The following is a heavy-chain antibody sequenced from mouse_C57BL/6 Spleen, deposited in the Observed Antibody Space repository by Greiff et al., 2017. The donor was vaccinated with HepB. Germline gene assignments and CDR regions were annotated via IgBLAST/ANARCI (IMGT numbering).Heavy chain of an antibody. Sequence: VQLQQSGAELARPGASVKMSCKASGYTFTSYTMHWVNQRPGQGLEWIGYINPSSGYTKYNQKFKDKATLTADKSSSTAYMQLSSLTSEASAVYYCARSYGSPWYFDVWGTGTTVTVSS. CDR3: ARSYGSPWYFDV. V-gene: IGHV1-4*01. D-gene: IGHD1-1*01. CDR1: GYTFTSYT. CDR2: INPSSGYT. J-gene: IGHJ1*03.